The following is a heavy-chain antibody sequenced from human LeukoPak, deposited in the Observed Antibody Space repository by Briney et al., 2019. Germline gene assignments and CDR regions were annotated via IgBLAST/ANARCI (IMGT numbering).Heavy chain of an antibody. Sequence: ASVKVSCKASGYTFTSYGISWVRQAPGQGLEWMGWISAYNGNTNYAQKLQGRVTMTTDTSTSTAYMELRSLRSDDTAVYYCARDRKGMTTVTEAGYWGQGTLVTVSS. CDR2: ISAYNGNT. CDR3: ARDRKGMTTVTEAGY. CDR1: GYTFTSYG. J-gene: IGHJ4*02. D-gene: IGHD4-11*01. V-gene: IGHV1-18*01.